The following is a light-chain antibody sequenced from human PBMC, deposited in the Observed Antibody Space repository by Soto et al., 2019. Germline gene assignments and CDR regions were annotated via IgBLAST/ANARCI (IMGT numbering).Light chain of an antibody. CDR1: SSNIVAGYD. CDR3: LYFDRSLSVV. V-gene: IGLV1-40*01. J-gene: IGLJ2*01. CDR2: CNT. Sequence: QLVLTQPPSVSGDPGQRVTIYCTGSSSNIVAGYDVHWYQQLPGRTHKLLIYCNTNRPSGVPDRSSGSKSGTSASLPITGLQDEDEADYYSLYFDRSLSVVYGGGAK.